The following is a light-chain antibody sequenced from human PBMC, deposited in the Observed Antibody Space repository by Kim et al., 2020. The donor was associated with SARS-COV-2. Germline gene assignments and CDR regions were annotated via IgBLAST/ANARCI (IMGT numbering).Light chain of an antibody. CDR2: QNT. CDR1: MLGNKY. CDR3: QAWDSSTSDWV. V-gene: IGLV3-1*01. J-gene: IGLJ3*02. Sequence: SYELTQPPSVSVSPGQAASISCSGDMLGNKYACWYQQKPGQSPVLVIYQNTKRPSGIPERFSGSNSGNTATLTISGTQAMDEADYYCQAWDSSTSDWVCG.